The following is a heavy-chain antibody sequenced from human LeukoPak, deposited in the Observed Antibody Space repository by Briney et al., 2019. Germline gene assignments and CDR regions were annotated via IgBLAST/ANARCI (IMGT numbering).Heavy chain of an antibody. Sequence: GGSLRLSCAASGFTFSGSAIHWVRQSSGKRLERVGHIDKKDKGYATATAYAASVKGRFTISRDDSINTAYLQMKSLKTEDTALYYCTRDSGTYNWFDPWGQGTLVTVSS. CDR3: TRDSGTYNWFDP. J-gene: IGHJ5*02. CDR2: IDKKDKGYATAT. V-gene: IGHV3-73*01. CDR1: GFTFSGSA. D-gene: IGHD1-26*01.